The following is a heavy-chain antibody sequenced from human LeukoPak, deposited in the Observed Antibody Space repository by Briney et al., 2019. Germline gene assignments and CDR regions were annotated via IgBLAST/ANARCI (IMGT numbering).Heavy chain of an antibody. D-gene: IGHD3-22*01. J-gene: IGHJ4*02. CDR2: IYYSGST. V-gene: IGHV4-31*03. CDR3: ARGSSGSHFDY. Sequence: SETLSLTCTVSGGSISSGGYYWSWIRQHPGKGLEWIGYIYYSGSTYYNPSLKSRVTISVDTSKNQFSLKLSSVTAADTAVYYCARGSSGSHFDYWGQGTLVTVSS. CDR1: GGSISSGGYY.